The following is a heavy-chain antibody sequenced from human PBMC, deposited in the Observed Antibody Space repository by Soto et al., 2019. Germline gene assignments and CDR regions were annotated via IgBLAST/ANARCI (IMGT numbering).Heavy chain of an antibody. V-gene: IGHV3-7*01. Sequence: EVQLVESGGGLVQPGGSLRLSCTASEFTFSQYWLTWVRQTPGRGLEWVANIKEDGSEKNYVDSVRGRFTISRDNVKNSLFLQMNSLRVEDTAVYYCASRFCNGLARYRGGYRVFDYWGQGTLVTVSS. J-gene: IGHJ4*02. CDR3: ASRFCNGLARYRGGYRVFDY. D-gene: IGHD2-15*01. CDR1: EFTFSQYW. CDR2: IKEDGSEK.